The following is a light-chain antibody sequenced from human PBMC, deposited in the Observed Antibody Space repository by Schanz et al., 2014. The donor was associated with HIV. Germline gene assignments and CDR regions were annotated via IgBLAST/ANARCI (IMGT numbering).Light chain of an antibody. V-gene: IGKV1-5*03. Sequence: DIQMTQSPSTLSAFVGDRVTITCRASESIYKWLAWYQQKPGKAPKLLMYNASSLESGVPSRFSGSGSGTDFTFTISSLQPEDIATYYCQQYDNFPYSFGQGTKLEIK. CDR2: NAS. CDR3: QQYDNFPYS. CDR1: ESIYKW. J-gene: IGKJ2*03.